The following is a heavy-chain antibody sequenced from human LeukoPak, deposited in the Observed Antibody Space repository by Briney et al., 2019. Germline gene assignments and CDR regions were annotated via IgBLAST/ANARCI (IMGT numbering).Heavy chain of an antibody. V-gene: IGHV1-18*01. D-gene: IGHD3-10*01. J-gene: IGHJ3*02. CDR3: ASTFLSGSDAFDI. CDR2: ISAYNGNT. CDR1: GYTFTSYG. Sequence: ASVKVSCKASGYTFTSYGISWVRQAPGQGLEGMGWISAYNGNTNYAQKLQGRVTMTTDTSTSTAYMELRSLRSDDTAVYYCASTFLSGSDAFDIWGQGTVVTVSS.